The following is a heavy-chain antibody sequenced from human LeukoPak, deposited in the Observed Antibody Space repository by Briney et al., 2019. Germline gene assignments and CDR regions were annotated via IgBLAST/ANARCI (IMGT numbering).Heavy chain of an antibody. D-gene: IGHD3-9*01. V-gene: IGHV4-59*01. CDR3: ARGNRFYDILTGYYGSNYFDY. CDR2: IYYSGST. Sequence: SETLSLTCTISGGSISNYYWNWIRQPPGKGLEWIGYIYYSGSTNYNPSLKSRVTISVDTSKNQFSLKLCSVTAADTAVYYCARGNRFYDILTGYYGSNYFDYWGQGTLVTVSS. J-gene: IGHJ4*02. CDR1: GGSISNYY.